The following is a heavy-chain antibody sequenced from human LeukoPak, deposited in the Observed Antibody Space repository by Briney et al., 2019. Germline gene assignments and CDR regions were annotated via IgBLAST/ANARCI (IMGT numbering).Heavy chain of an antibody. CDR1: GYNFNSRG. CDR3: ARDGRRGYSGYRFDY. CDR2: ISTYNGNT. J-gene: IGHJ4*02. V-gene: IGHV1-18*04. D-gene: IGHD5-12*01. Sequence: GASVKVSCKASGYNFNSRGIIWVRQAPGQGLEWMGWISTYNGNTNYAQKFQGRVTMTTDTSTSTVSMELRSLRSDDTALYYCARDGRRGYSGYRFDYWGQGTLVTVSS.